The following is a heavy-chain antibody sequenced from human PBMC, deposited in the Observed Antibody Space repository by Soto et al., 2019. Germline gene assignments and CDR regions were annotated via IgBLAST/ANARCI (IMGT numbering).Heavy chain of an antibody. J-gene: IGHJ4*02. D-gene: IGHD6-19*01. Sequence: ASVKVSCKASGYTFTRSGISWVRQAPGQGPEWMGWISSYNGDTNYAQTFQGRVTMTTDTSTSTAYMELRSLRSDDTAVYFCVRSPGWYKIDSWGQGSLVTVSS. CDR3: VRSPGWYKIDS. CDR2: ISSYNGDT. V-gene: IGHV1-18*01. CDR1: GYTFTRSG.